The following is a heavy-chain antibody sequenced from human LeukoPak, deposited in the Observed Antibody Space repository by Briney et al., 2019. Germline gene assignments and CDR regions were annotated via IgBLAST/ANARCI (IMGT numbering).Heavy chain of an antibody. CDR3: TRKTPIHGDSVAFDI. Sequence: GGSLRLSCTTSGFNFGDYAMTWVRQAPGKGLEWVGFIRSKAYGGTTEYAASVKGRFTISRDDSKSIAYLQMNSLKTEDTAVYYCTRKTPIHGDSVAFDIWGQGTMVTVSS. V-gene: IGHV3-49*04. D-gene: IGHD4-17*01. CDR1: GFNFGDYA. J-gene: IGHJ3*02. CDR2: IRSKAYGGTT.